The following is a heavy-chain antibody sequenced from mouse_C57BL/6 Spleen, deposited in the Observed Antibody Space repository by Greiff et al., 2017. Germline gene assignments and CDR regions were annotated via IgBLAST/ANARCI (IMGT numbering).Heavy chain of an antibody. Sequence: DVMLVESGGGLVKPGGSLKLSCAASGFTFSDYGMHWVRQAPEKGLEWVAYISSGSSTIYYADTVKGRFTISRDNAKNTLFLQMTSLRSEDTAMYYCARGGSSYGYFDVWGTGTTVTVSS. CDR2: ISSGSSTI. CDR1: GFTFSDYG. D-gene: IGHD1-1*01. CDR3: ARGGSSYGYFDV. J-gene: IGHJ1*03. V-gene: IGHV5-17*01.